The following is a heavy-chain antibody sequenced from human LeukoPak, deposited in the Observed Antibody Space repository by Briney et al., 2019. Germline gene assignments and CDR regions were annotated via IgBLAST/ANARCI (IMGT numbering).Heavy chain of an antibody. CDR1: GYTFTGYY. V-gene: IGHV1-2*02. D-gene: IGHD4-17*01. CDR2: INCNSGGT. CDR3: VRDQITVTTPFFDY. Sequence: GASVKVSCKASGYTFTGYYIHWVRQAPGQGLEWMGWINCNSGGTSYAQKFQGRVTMTRDTSISTVYIELSTLKSDDTAVYYCVRDQITVTTPFFDYWGQGTLVTVSS. J-gene: IGHJ4*02.